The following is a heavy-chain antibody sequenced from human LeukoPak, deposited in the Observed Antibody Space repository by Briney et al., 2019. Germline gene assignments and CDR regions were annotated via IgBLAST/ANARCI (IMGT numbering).Heavy chain of an antibody. V-gene: IGHV6-1*01. CDR1: GDSVSSNSAA. Sequence: SQTLSLTCAISGDSVSSNSAAWNWIRQSPSRGLEWLGRTYYRSKWYDDYAVSVNSRMTINTDTSKNQFSLHLNSVTPEDTAVYYCARALIAVGAHYFDYWGQGNLVTVSS. D-gene: IGHD6-19*01. CDR2: TYYRSKWYD. J-gene: IGHJ4*02. CDR3: ARALIAVGAHYFDY.